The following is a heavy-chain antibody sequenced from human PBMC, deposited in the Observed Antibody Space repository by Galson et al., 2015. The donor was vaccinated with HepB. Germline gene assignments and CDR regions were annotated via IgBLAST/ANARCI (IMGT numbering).Heavy chain of an antibody. V-gene: IGHV3-30*14. D-gene: IGHD6-13*01. J-gene: IGHJ4*02. Sequence: SLRLSCAASGFSFGNYAMHWVRQAPGKGLDWVAVISYDGRKTFYSDSVKGRFTISRDSSKSTLYLEVNPLRPDDTGVYYCARGSFAEAAGGTTYWGQGTLVIVSS. CDR2: ISYDGRKT. CDR3: ARGSFAEAAGGTTY. CDR1: GFSFGNYA.